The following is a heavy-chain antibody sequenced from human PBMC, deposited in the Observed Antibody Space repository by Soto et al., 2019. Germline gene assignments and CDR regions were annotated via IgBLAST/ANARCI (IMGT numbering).Heavy chain of an antibody. CDR1: GYRFSDYY. V-gene: IGHV1-2*02. Sequence: QVQLVQSGAEVKKPGASVTVSCKASGYRFSDYYLHWVRQAPGQGPEWMGGMNSNSGDTKYAQKFKGRATMTRDTSVRTAFMELNWLKSADTAVYYCARAGGGATATLDYYCFYMAVWGIGTTVTVSS. J-gene: IGHJ6*03. CDR2: MNSNSGDT. D-gene: IGHD5-12*01. CDR3: ARAGGGATATLDYYCFYMAV.